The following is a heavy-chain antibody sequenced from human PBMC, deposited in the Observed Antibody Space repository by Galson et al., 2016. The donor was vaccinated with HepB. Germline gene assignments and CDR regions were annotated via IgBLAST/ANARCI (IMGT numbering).Heavy chain of an antibody. CDR2: FDPEDGDT. J-gene: IGHJ4*02. Sequence: SVKVSCKVSGYTLTELSMHWVRQAPGKGLEWMGGFDPEDGDTIYAQKFQGRVTMTEDKSTDTAYMEVSTLTSEDTAVYYCASNTVAGHDFWGQGTLVTVSS. CDR1: GYTLTELS. V-gene: IGHV1-24*01. CDR3: ASNTVAGHDF. D-gene: IGHD5-12*01.